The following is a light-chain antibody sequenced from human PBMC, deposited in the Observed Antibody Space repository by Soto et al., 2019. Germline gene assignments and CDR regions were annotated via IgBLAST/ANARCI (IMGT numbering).Light chain of an antibody. J-gene: IGKJ1*01. CDR2: DAS. Sequence: DIQMTQSPSTLSASVGDRVTITYRASQSISSWLAWYQQKPGKAPKLLIYDASTLESGVPSRFSGSGSGTEFTLTITSLQPDDFATYYCQQYNVYSPWTFGQGTKVEIK. V-gene: IGKV1-5*01. CDR3: QQYNVYSPWT. CDR1: QSISSW.